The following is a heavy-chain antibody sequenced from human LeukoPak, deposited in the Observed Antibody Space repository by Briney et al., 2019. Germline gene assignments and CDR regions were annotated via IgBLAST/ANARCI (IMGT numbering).Heavy chain of an antibody. J-gene: IGHJ4*02. CDR1: GGTFSSYA. V-gene: IGHV1-69*05. CDR3: ARGRGPLGYCTNGVCYALLY. Sequence: GASVKVSCKASGGTFSSYAISWVRQAPGRGLEWMGGIIPIFGTANYAQKFQGRVTITTDESTSTAYMELSSLRSEDTAVYYCARGRGPLGYCTNGVCYALLYWGQGTLVTVSS. D-gene: IGHD2-8*01. CDR2: IIPIFGTA.